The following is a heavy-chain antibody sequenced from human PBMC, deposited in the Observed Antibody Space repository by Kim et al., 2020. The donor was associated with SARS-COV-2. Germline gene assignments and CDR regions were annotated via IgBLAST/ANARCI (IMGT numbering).Heavy chain of an antibody. CDR1: GGSISSSSYY. J-gene: IGHJ4*02. Sequence: SETLSLTCTVSGGSISSSSYYWGWIRQPPGNGLEWIGSIYYSGSTYYNPSLKSRVTISVDTSKNQFSLKLISVTAADTAVYYCARHVGGYSGYDESTGPNPGFGYWGQGTLVTVSS. D-gene: IGHD5-12*01. CDR3: ARHVGGYSGYDESTGPNPGFGY. V-gene: IGHV4-39*01. CDR2: IYYSGST.